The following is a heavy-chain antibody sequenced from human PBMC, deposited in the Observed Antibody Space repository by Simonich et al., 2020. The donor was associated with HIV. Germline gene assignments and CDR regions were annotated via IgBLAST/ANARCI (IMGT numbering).Heavy chain of an antibody. CDR3: ARRGHYYDSFDL. J-gene: IGHJ2*01. Sequence: QVQLQESGPGLVKPSETLSLTCTVSGGSISTYYWSWIRQPPGKGLEWIWYIYYSGSTNYNPSLKSRVTIAVDTSKNQFSLKLSSVTAADTAVYYCARRGHYYDSFDLWGRGTLVTVSS. CDR1: GGSISTYY. D-gene: IGHD3-22*01. V-gene: IGHV4-59*12. CDR2: IYYSGST.